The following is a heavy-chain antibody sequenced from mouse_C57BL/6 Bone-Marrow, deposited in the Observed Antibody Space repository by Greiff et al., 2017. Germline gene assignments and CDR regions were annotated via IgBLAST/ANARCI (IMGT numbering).Heavy chain of an antibody. CDR3: ARRTTVVAHYYAMDY. Sequence: EVQGVESGGGLVQPGGSLKLSCAASGFTFSDYYMYWVRQTPEKRLEWVAYISNGGGSTYYPDTVKGRFTISRDNAKNTLYLQMSRLKSEDTAMYYCARRTTVVAHYYAMDYWGQGTSVTVSS. V-gene: IGHV5-12*01. CDR1: GFTFSDYY. CDR2: ISNGGGST. D-gene: IGHD1-1*01. J-gene: IGHJ4*01.